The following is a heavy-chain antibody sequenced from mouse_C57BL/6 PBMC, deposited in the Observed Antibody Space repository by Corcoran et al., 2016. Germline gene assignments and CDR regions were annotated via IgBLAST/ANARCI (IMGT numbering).Heavy chain of an antibody. CDR3: ARKYYDYDYAMDY. Sequence: QVQLQQSGDELVKPGASVKISCQASGYAFSSYWMNWVKQRPGKGLEWIGQIYPGDGDTNYNGKFKGKATLTADKSSSTAYMQLSSLTSEDSAVYFCARKYYDYDYAMDYWGQGTSVTVSS. D-gene: IGHD2-4*01. CDR2: IYPGDGDT. V-gene: IGHV1-80*01. J-gene: IGHJ4*01. CDR1: GYAFSSYW.